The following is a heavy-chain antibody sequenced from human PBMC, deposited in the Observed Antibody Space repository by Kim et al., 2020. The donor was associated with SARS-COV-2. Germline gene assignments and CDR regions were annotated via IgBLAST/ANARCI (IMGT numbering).Heavy chain of an antibody. J-gene: IGHJ4*02. D-gene: IGHD6-6*01. V-gene: IGHV3-21*01. CDR3: ARAYSSSSGNVFPVDY. Sequence: SVKGRFTISRDNAKNSLYLQMNSLRAEDTAVYYCARAYSSSSGNVFPVDYWGQGTLVTVSS.